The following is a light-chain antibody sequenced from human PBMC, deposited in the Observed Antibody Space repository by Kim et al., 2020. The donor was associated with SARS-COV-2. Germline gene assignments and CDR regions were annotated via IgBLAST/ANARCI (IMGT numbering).Light chain of an antibody. Sequence: EIVLTQSPGTLSLSPGERATLSCRASQSINNNYLAWYQQRPGQAPSLLIYGASSRASGIPDRFSGSGSGTDFTLTISRLEREDFAVFYCLQYGSSRTFGQGTKVDIK. V-gene: IGKV3-20*01. CDR1: QSINNNY. CDR3: LQYGSSRT. J-gene: IGKJ1*01. CDR2: GAS.